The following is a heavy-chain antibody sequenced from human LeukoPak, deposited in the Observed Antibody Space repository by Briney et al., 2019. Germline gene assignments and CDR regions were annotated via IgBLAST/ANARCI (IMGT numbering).Heavy chain of an antibody. J-gene: IGHJ3*02. CDR1: GYTFTSYY. CDR2: INPNRGGT. Sequence: ASVKVSCKASGYTFTSYYIHWVRQAPGQGLEWMGWINPNRGGTNYAQKFLGRVTMTRDTSISTAYMELRSLRSDDTAVYYCARAGWYELPRYAFDIWGQGTMVTVSS. D-gene: IGHD6-19*01. V-gene: IGHV1-2*02. CDR3: ARAGWYELPRYAFDI.